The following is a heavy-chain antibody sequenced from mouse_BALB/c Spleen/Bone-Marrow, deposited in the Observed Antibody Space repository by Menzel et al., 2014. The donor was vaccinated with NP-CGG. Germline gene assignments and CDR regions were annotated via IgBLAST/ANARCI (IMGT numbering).Heavy chain of an antibody. V-gene: IGHV1S135*01. CDR3: ARSFGFGSSLFAMDY. J-gene: IGHJ4*01. D-gene: IGHD1-1*01. CDR2: IDPYNSVT. Sequence: EVQLQESGPELVKPGASVKGSCKASAYSFTDYNMYWVKQSHGKSLEWIGSIDPYNSVTNHNQKFKDKATLTVDKSSSTAFMHLNSLTSEDSAVYYCARSFGFGSSLFAMDYWGRGTSVTVSS. CDR1: AYSFTDYN.